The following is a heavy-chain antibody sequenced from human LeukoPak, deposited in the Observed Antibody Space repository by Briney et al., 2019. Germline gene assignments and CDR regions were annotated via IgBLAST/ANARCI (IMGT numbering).Heavy chain of an antibody. J-gene: IGHJ4*02. V-gene: IGHV4-59*01. Sequence: SETLSLTCIVSGGSISSYYWSWIRQPPGKGLEWIGYNYYSGSTNYNPSLKSRVTISVGTSKNQFSLKLSSVTAADTAVYYCARYSGSYSLFDYWGQGTLVTVSS. CDR2: NYYSGST. CDR1: GGSISSYY. D-gene: IGHD1-26*01. CDR3: ARYSGSYSLFDY.